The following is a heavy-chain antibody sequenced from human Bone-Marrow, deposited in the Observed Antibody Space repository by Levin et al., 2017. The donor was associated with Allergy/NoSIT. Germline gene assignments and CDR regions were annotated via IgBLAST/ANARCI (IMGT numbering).Heavy chain of an antibody. J-gene: IGHJ4*02. Sequence: SGGSLRLSCAASGFTFSTSWLHWVRQAPGKGLVCVSRINGDGSHTDYADSVKGRFTISRDNAKNTLYLQMNSLRAEDTALYSCVRDHPYYGSGSAPFWGQGALVTVSS. CDR3: VRDHPYYGSGSAPF. CDR1: GFTFSTSW. D-gene: IGHD3-10*01. CDR2: INGDGSHT. V-gene: IGHV3-74*01.